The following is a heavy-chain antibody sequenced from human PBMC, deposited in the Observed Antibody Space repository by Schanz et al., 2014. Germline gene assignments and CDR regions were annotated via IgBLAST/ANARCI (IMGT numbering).Heavy chain of an antibody. V-gene: IGHV3-11*04. CDR1: GFIFNDYY. J-gene: IGHJ5*01. CDR2: ISRDGTTS. CDR3: ARDRDAGGYDS. D-gene: IGHD2-8*02. Sequence: VQLVESGGGLIQPGGSLRLSCAASGFIFNDYYMNWIRQAPGKGLEWLSYISRDGTTSYYADSVKGRFTISRDNAKNSVYLQMHSLRAEDTALYYCARDRDAGGYDSWGQGTLVTVSS.